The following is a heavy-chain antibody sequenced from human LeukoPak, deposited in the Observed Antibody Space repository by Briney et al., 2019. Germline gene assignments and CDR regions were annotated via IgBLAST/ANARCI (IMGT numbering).Heavy chain of an antibody. J-gene: IGHJ5*02. CDR2: IYYSGST. V-gene: IGHV4-39*07. Sequence: SETLSLTCTVSGGSISSRIYYWGWIRQPPGKGLEWIGSIYYSGSTYYNPSLKSRVTISVDTSKNQFSLKLSSVTAADTAVYYCARESDRYCLSTSCPNWYDPWGQGTLVTVSS. D-gene: IGHD2-2*01. CDR1: GGSISSRIYY. CDR3: ARESDRYCLSTSCPNWYDP.